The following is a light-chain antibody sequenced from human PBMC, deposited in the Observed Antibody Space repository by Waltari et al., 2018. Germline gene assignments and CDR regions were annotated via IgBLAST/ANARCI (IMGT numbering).Light chain of an antibody. CDR1: KRLNKGY. Sequence: VLTQYTGTLPLSTGERTTLSGKARKRLNKGYLAWYLQQHGQAPSLLIYGASSRAAGIPERFSGSGSGRDFTHTISRLEPEDSAVYYCQQYGSSVMYTFGQGTKVEIK. J-gene: IGKJ2*01. CDR2: GAS. V-gene: IGKV3-20*01. CDR3: QQYGSSVMYT.